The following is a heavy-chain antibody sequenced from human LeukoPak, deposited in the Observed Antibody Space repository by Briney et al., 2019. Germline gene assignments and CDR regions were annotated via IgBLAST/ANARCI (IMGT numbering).Heavy chain of an antibody. D-gene: IGHD2-21*02. CDR2: IIPIFGTA. V-gene: IGHV1-69*01. CDR1: GGTFSSYA. CDR3: AREHIVVVTATRHAFDI. J-gene: IGHJ3*02. Sequence: ASVKVSCKASGGTFSSYAISWVRQAPGQGLEWMGGIIPIFGTANYAQKFQGRVTITADESTSTAYMELSSLGSEDTAVYYCAREHIVVVTATRHAFDIWGQGTMVTVSS.